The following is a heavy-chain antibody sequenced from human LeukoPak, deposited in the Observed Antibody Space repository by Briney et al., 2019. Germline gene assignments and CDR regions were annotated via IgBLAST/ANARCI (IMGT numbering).Heavy chain of an antibody. CDR2: IYYSGST. J-gene: IGHJ4*02. V-gene: IGHV4-59*01. Sequence: PSETLSLTCTVSGRSISSYYWSWVRQPPGKGLEWLGYIYYSGSTNYNPSLKSRVTISVDTSKNQFSLKLSSVTAADTAVYYCAREAPRSGYDTNPNFDYWGQGTLVTVSS. CDR3: AREAPRSGYDTNPNFDY. D-gene: IGHD5-12*01. CDR1: GRSISSYY.